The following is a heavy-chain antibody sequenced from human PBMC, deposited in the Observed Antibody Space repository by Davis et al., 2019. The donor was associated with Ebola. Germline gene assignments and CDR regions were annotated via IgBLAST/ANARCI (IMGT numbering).Heavy chain of an antibody. D-gene: IGHD6-19*01. Sequence: PGGSLRLSCAASGFTFSSYGMHWVRQAPGKGLEWVAVISYDGSNKYYADSVKGRFTISRDNSKNTLYLQMNSLRAEDTAVYYCAKEADSSGWFYYYYGMDVWGQGTTVTVSS. CDR2: ISYDGSNK. V-gene: IGHV3-30*18. CDR3: AKEADSSGWFYYYYGMDV. J-gene: IGHJ6*02. CDR1: GFTFSSYG.